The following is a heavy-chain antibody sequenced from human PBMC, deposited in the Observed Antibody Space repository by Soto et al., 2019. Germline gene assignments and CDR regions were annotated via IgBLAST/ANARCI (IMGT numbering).Heavy chain of an antibody. CDR3: ARASRAGGGFDY. J-gene: IGHJ4*02. CDR2: INPSGGST. CDR1: GYTFTSYY. D-gene: IGHD6-19*01. V-gene: IGHV1-46*01. Sequence: QVQLVQSGAEVKKPGASVKVSCKASGYTFTSYYMHWVLQAPGQGLEWMGIINPSGGSTSYAQKFQGRGTMTRDTSTTTVYMELRSLRSKDTAVYYCARASRAGGGFDYWGQGTLVTVSS.